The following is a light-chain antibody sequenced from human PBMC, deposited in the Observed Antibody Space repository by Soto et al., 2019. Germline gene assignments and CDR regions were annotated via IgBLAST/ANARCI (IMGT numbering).Light chain of an antibody. V-gene: IGLV1-40*01. J-gene: IGLJ3*02. CDR2: GNR. CDR1: SSNLGGGYD. Sequence: QSVLTQPPSVSGAPGQRVTLSCTGTSSNLGGGYDVHWYQQLPGSAPKLVIFGNRHRPSGVPERFSGSKSGTSASLAITGLQAEDEADYYCQAYDYSLTASVFGGGTKLTVL. CDR3: QAYDYSLTASV.